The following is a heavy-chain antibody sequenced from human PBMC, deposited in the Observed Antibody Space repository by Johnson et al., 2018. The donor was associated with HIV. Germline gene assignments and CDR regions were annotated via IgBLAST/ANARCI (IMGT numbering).Heavy chain of an antibody. D-gene: IGHD1-26*01. V-gene: IGHV3-15*01. J-gene: IGHJ3*02. Sequence: VLLVESGGGRAKPGGSLRLSCAVSGFSFTNAWMSWVRQAPGKGLEWVGRIKSKTDGGTTDYAAPVKGRFTISRDDSKNTLYLQMNSLKTEDTAVYYCTTRYVLGGLIAFDIWGQGTMVTVSS. CDR1: GFSFTNAW. CDR2: IKSKTDGGTT. CDR3: TTRYVLGGLIAFDI.